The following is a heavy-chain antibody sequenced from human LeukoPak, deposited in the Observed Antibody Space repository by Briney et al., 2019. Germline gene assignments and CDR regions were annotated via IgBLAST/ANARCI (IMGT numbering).Heavy chain of an antibody. CDR1: GGTFSSYA. V-gene: IGHV1-69*13. J-gene: IGHJ5*02. D-gene: IGHD6-19*01. Sequence: SVNDSCKASGGTFSSYAISWVRQAPGHGLEWMGGIIPIFGTANYAQKFQGRVTITADESTSTAYMELSSLRSEDTAVYYCARSSGWYDWFDPWGQGTLVTVSS. CDR2: IIPIFGTA. CDR3: ARSSGWYDWFDP.